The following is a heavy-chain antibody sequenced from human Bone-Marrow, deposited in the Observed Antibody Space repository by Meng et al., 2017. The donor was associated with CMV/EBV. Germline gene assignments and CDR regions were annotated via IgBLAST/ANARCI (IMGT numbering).Heavy chain of an antibody. J-gene: IGHJ1*01. CDR2: IYYSGST. Sequence: QARMQESGPGLVKPSQTLSLTCTVSGGSISSGDYYWSWIRQPPGKGLEWIGYIYYSGSTYYNPSLKSRVTISVDTSKNQFSLKLSSVTAADTAVYYCARQNLLGYCSSTSCYEHWGQGTLVTVSS. D-gene: IGHD2-2*01. CDR3: ARQNLLGYCSSTSCYEH. V-gene: IGHV4-30-4*08. CDR1: GGSISSGDYY.